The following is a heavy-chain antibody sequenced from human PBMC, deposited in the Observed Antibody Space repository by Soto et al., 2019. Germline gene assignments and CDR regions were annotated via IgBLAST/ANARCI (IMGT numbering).Heavy chain of an antibody. J-gene: IGHJ6*02. Sequence: GESLKISCXGSGYSFTSYWISWVRQMPGKGLEWMGRIDPSDSYTNYSPSFQGHVTISADKSISTAYLQWSSLKAADTAVYYCARRNYDFWSGYYHYYYYGMDVWGQGTTVTVSS. D-gene: IGHD3-3*01. CDR3: ARRNYDFWSGYYHYYYYGMDV. CDR2: IDPSDSYT. CDR1: GYSFTSYW. V-gene: IGHV5-10-1*01.